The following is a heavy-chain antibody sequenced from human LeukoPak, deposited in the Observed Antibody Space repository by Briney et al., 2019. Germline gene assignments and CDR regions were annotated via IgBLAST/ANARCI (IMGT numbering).Heavy chain of an antibody. D-gene: IGHD2-15*01. CDR3: ALRDIVVVVAPDAFDI. J-gene: IGHJ3*02. V-gene: IGHV4-34*01. CDR1: GGSFSGYY. CDR2: INHSGST. Sequence: SETLSLTCAVYGGSFSGYYWSWIRQPPGKGLEWIGEINHSGSTNYNPSLKSRVTISVDTSKNQFSLKLSSVTAADTAVYYCALRDIVVVVAPDAFDIWGQGTMVTVSS.